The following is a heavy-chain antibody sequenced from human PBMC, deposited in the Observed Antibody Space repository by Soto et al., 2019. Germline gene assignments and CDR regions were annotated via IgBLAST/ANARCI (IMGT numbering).Heavy chain of an antibody. V-gene: IGHV1-69*08. D-gene: IGHD2-21*02. J-gene: IGHJ6*02. Sequence: QVQLVQSGAEVKKPGSSVKVSCRASGDTFSSYTVNWVRQAPGLGLEWLGRIIPVLGTTDYAQKFKGRVTITADKSTNIVYMELSSLRSEDRAVYYCARRRYCGYDCYHKHYYGMDVWGQGTTVTVAS. CDR2: IIPVLGTT. CDR3: ARRRYCGYDCYHKHYYGMDV. CDR1: GDTFSSYT.